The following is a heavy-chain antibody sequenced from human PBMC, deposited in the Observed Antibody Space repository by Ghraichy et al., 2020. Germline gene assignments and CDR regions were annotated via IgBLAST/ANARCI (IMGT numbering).Heavy chain of an antibody. CDR1: GFTFSSYS. V-gene: IGHV3-48*02. Sequence: GGSLRLSCAASGFTFSSYSMNWVRQAPGKGLEWVSYIIDRSRIHYADSVKGRFTISRDNVRKSLYLQMKSLRDEDTAVYYCARGSSTTDAFDTWDQGTMVTVSS. D-gene: IGHD1-14*01. CDR2: IIDRSRI. J-gene: IGHJ3*02. CDR3: ARGSSTTDAFDT.